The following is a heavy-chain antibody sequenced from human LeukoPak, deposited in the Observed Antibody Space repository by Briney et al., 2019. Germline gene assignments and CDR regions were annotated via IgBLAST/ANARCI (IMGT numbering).Heavy chain of an antibody. CDR1: GGSISSGGYY. V-gene: IGHV4-31*03. CDR2: INHSGST. Sequence: SQTLSLTCTVSGGSISSGGYYWSWIRQHPGKGLEWIGEINHSGSTNYNPSLKSRVTISVDTSKNQFSLKLSSVTAADTAVYYCARGESVVVVAAPSYYFDYWGQGTLVTVSS. D-gene: IGHD2-15*01. J-gene: IGHJ4*02. CDR3: ARGESVVVVAAPSYYFDY.